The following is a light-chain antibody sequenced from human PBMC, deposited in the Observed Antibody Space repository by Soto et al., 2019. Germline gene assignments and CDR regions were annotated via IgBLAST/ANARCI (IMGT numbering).Light chain of an antibody. V-gene: IGKV3-20*01. Sequence: EIVLTPSPGTLSLSPGERATLSCRASQSVSSSHLAWYQHKPGQAPRLLIYAASSRATGSPDRFSGGGSGTDFTLTISRLQPEDFATYYCQQSYSTPITFGQGTRLEIK. CDR3: QQSYSTPIT. J-gene: IGKJ5*01. CDR1: QSVSSSH. CDR2: AAS.